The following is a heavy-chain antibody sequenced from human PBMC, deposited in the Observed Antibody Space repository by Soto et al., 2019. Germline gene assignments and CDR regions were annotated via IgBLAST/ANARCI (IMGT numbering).Heavy chain of an antibody. CDR2: IYYSGST. J-gene: IGHJ4*02. Sequence: SETLSLTCTVSGGSISSYYWSWIRQPPGKGLEWIGYIYYSGSTNYNPSLKSRVTISVDTSKNQFSLKLSSVTAADTAVYYCERYRYCNSTGCHSRLFDYWARG. CDR1: GGSISSYY. V-gene: IGHV4-59*12. D-gene: IGHD2-2*01. CDR3: ERYRYCNSTGCHSRLFDY.